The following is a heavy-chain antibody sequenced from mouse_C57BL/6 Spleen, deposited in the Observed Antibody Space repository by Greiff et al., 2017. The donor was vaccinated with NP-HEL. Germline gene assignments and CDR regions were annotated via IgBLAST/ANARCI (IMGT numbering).Heavy chain of an antibody. Sequence: EVQLQQSGPELVKPGASVKISCKASGYTFTDYYMNWVKQSHGKSLEWIGDINPNNGGTSYNQKFKGKATLTVDKSSSTAYMELRSLTSEDSAVYYCARSRYGSSQAWFAYWGQGTLVTVSA. J-gene: IGHJ3*01. CDR2: INPNNGGT. V-gene: IGHV1-26*01. CDR3: ARSRYGSSQAWFAY. CDR1: GYTFTDYY. D-gene: IGHD1-1*01.